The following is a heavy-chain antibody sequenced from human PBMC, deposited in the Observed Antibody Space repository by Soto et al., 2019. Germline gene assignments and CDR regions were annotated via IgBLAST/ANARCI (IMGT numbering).Heavy chain of an antibody. CDR3: AKDATAVNGVWDPFDM. D-gene: IGHD2-8*01. CDR1: GFTFSAYA. V-gene: IGHV3-23*01. CDR2: VGGSDNDK. J-gene: IGHJ3*02. Sequence: EVQLLESGGGVVQPGGSLRLSCAVSGFTFSAYAMSCVRQAPGKGLQWVSGVGGSDNDKHYADFVRGRFTVCRDNSKNTLYLQMNSLRADDTAVYYCAKDATAVNGVWDPFDMWGQGTEVTVSS.